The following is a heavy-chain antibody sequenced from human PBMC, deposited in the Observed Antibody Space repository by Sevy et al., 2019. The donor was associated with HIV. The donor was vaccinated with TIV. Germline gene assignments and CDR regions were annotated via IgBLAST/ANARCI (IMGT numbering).Heavy chain of an antibody. CDR1: GFAFDDYT. CDR2: IRWDTLNI. J-gene: IGHJ4*02. Sequence: GGSLRLSCTASGFAFDDYTMHWVRQIPGKGLEWVAGIRWDTLNINYVDSVKGRFTISRDNAKNSLYLQMNSLRVDDTALYYCVGSGEWPYYFDYWGQGTLVTVSS. V-gene: IGHV3-9*01. D-gene: IGHD2-15*01. CDR3: VGSGEWPYYFDY.